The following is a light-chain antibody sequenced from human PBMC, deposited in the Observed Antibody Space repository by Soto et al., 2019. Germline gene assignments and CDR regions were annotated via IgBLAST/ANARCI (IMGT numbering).Light chain of an antibody. CDR2: DAS. CDR3: QQYNSYSPGWT. V-gene: IGKV1-5*01. CDR1: QSISSW. J-gene: IGKJ1*01. Sequence: DIQMTQSPSTLSASVGDRVTITCRASQSISSWLAWYQQKPGKAPKLLIYDASSLESGVPSRFSGSGSGTEFTLTIISLQPDDFATYYCQQYNSYSPGWTFGQGTKVDIK.